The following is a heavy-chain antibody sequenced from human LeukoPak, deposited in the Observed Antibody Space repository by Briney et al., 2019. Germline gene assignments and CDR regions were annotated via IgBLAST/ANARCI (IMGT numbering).Heavy chain of an antibody. Sequence: ASVTVSCKASGYTFTSYYMHWVRQAPGQGLEWMGIINPSGGSTSYAQKFQGRVTMTRDTSTSTVYMELSSLRSEDTAVYYCARDTGEAAAGSKYYSDYWGQGTLVTVSS. J-gene: IGHJ4*02. D-gene: IGHD6-13*01. CDR3: ARDTGEAAAGSKYYSDY. CDR1: GYTFTSYY. CDR2: INPSGGST. V-gene: IGHV1-46*01.